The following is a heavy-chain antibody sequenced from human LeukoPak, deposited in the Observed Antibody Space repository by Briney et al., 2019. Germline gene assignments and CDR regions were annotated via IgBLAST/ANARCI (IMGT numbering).Heavy chain of an antibody. CDR1: GFTFSTYW. J-gene: IGHJ4*02. CDR2: IKQDGSEK. V-gene: IGHV3-7*05. CDR3: ARLIRPYFDY. Sequence: GGSLRLSCVASGFTFSTYWMSWVRQAPGKGLEWVASIKQDGSEKCYVDSVKGRFTISRDNAKNSLYLQMNSLRVEDTAVYYCARLIRPYFDYWGQGTLVTVSS.